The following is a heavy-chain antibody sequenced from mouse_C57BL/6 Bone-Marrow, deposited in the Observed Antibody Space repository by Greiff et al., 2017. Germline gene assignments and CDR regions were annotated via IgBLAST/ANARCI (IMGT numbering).Heavy chain of an antibody. CDR3: ATGYYGNGLDY. Sequence: EVQLQQSGAELVRPGASVKLSCTASGFNINDYYMHWVKQRPEQGLEWIGRIDPEDGDTEYAPKFQGKATMTADTSSSTAYLQLSSLTSEDTAVYYCATGYYGNGLDYWGQGTTLTVSS. D-gene: IGHD2-1*01. CDR2: IDPEDGDT. CDR1: GFNINDYY. J-gene: IGHJ2*01. V-gene: IGHV14-1*01.